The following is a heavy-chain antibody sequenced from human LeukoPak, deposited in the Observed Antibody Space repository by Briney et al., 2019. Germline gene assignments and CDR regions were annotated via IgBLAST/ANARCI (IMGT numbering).Heavy chain of an antibody. CDR3: ARHMAVVPIAVAGY. J-gene: IGHJ4*02. V-gene: IGHV4-39*01. CDR1: GGSISSSRDY. Sequence: KPSETLSLTCTVSGGSISSSRDYWGWIRQPPGKGLEWIGSIYYSGSTYYNPSLKSRVTISVDTSKNQFSLKLSSVTAADTAVYYCARHMAVVPIAVAGYWGQGTLVTVSS. CDR2: IYYSGST. D-gene: IGHD6-19*01.